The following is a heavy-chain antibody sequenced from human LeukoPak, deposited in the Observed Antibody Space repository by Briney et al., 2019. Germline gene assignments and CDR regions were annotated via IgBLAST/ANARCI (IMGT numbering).Heavy chain of an antibody. CDR2: INGDGSST. V-gene: IGHV3-74*01. Sequence: PGGSLRLSCAASGFTFSNYWIHWVRQAPGKGLVWVSRINGDGSSTSYADSVKGRFTISRDNAKNTLYLQMNSLRAEDTAVYYCARTAAAAVYYFDHWGQGTLVTVSS. CDR3: ARTAAAAVYYFDH. D-gene: IGHD6-13*01. J-gene: IGHJ4*02. CDR1: GFTFSNYW.